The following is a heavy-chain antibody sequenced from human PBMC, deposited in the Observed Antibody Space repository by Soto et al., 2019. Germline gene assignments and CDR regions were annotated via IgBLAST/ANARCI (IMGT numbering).Heavy chain of an antibody. CDR1: GGSFNNYV. V-gene: IGHV1-69*06. D-gene: IGHD4-17*01. Sequence: QVQLVQSGAEVRKPGSSVKVSCEASGGSFNNYVISWLRQAPGQGLEWLGWIIPNYEAANYAQKFRGRLTITADKATNTAYMELNSLRPEDTATYYCARYWNAGTLYGAFDIWGQGTTVIVS. CDR3: ARYWNAGTLYGAFDI. J-gene: IGHJ3*02. CDR2: IIPNYEAA.